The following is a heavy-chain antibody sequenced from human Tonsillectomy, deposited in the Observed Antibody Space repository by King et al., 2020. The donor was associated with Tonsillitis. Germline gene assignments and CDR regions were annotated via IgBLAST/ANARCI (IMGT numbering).Heavy chain of an antibody. CDR2: IYYSGST. J-gene: IGHJ4*02. Sequence: QLQESGPGLVKPSETLSLTCTVSGGSISSYYWSWIRQPPGKGLEWIGYIYYSGSTNYNPSLKSRVTISVDTSKNQFSLKLSSVTAADTDVYYCARGLRFLGYWGQGTLVTVSS. CDR1: GGSISSYY. D-gene: IGHD3-3*01. V-gene: IGHV4-59*01. CDR3: ARGLRFLGY.